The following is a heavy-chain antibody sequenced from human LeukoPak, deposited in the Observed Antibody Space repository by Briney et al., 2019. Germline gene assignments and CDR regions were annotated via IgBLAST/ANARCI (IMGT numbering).Heavy chain of an antibody. CDR1: GFTFSSYG. CDR2: ISYDGSNK. D-gene: IGHD3-10*01. CDR3: ATGRAFDI. Sequence: GGSLRLSCAASGFTFSSYGMHWVRQAPGKGLEWVAVISYDGSNKYSADSVKGRFTISRDNSKNTLYLQMNSLRAEDTAVYYCATGRAFDIWGQGTMVTVSS. V-gene: IGHV3-30*03. J-gene: IGHJ3*02.